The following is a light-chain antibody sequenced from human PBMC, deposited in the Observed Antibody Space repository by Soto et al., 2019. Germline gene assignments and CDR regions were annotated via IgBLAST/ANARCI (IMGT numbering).Light chain of an antibody. J-gene: IGLJ2*01. CDR3: AAWDDSLNGPV. Sequence: QSVLTQPPSASGTPGQRVTISCSGSSSNIGSNTVNWYQQLPGTAPKLLIYSNNQRPSGVPDRFYGSKSGTSASLAISGLQSADEADYYCAAWDDSLNGPVFGGGTQLTVL. CDR1: SSNIGSNT. CDR2: SNN. V-gene: IGLV1-44*01.